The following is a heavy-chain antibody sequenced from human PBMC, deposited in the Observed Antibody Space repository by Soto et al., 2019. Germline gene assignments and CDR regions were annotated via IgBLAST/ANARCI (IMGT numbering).Heavy chain of an antibody. CDR2: IYYSGST. D-gene: IGHD3-22*01. J-gene: IGHJ5*02. CDR3: ARSGTRRIGSSGYYLWFDP. Sequence: PSETLSLTCTVSGGSISSGGYYWSWIRQHPGKGLEWIGYIYYSGSTYYNPSLKSRVTISVDTSKNQFSLKLSSVTAADTAVYYCARSGTRRIGSSGYYLWFDPWGQGTLVTVS. V-gene: IGHV4-31*03. CDR1: GGSISSGGYY.